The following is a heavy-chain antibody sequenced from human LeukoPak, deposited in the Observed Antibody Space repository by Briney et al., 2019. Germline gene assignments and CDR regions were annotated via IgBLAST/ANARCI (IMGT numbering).Heavy chain of an antibody. CDR3: AKDHARATYSGSYWVKTYYFDY. Sequence: PTETLSLTCTVSGGSISSSSYYWGWIRQPPGKGLEWIGSIYYSGSTCYNPSLKSRVTISVDTSKNQFSLKLSSVTAADTAVYYCAKDHARATYSGSYWVKTYYFDYWGQGTLVTVSS. J-gene: IGHJ4*02. V-gene: IGHV4-39*07. CDR2: IYYSGST. D-gene: IGHD1-26*01. CDR1: GGSISSSSYY.